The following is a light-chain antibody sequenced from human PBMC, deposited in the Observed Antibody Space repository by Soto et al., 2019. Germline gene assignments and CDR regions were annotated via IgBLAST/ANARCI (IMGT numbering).Light chain of an antibody. V-gene: IGKV3-20*01. CDR2: GAS. J-gene: IGKJ1*01. Sequence: EIVLTQSPGTLSLSPGEGATLSCRASQSVSSTYLAWYQQKPGQAPRLLIYGASSRATGIPDRFSGSGSGTDFTLTINRLEPEDFAVYYCQQYGSLLWSFGQGTKVEIK. CDR3: QQYGSLLWS. CDR1: QSVSSTY.